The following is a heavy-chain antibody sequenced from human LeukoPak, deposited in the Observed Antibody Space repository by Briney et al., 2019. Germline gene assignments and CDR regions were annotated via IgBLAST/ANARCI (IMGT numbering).Heavy chain of an antibody. D-gene: IGHD6-19*01. J-gene: IGHJ3*02. CDR2: ISSSGSTI. Sequence: GGSLRLSCAASGFTFSDYYMSWIRQAPGKGLEWVSYISSSGSTIYYADSVKGRFTISRDNAKNSLYLQMNSLRAEDTAVYYCARDSPRGSGWTHDAFDIWGQGTMVTVSS. CDR3: ARDSPRGSGWTHDAFDI. CDR1: GFTFSDYY. V-gene: IGHV3-11*04.